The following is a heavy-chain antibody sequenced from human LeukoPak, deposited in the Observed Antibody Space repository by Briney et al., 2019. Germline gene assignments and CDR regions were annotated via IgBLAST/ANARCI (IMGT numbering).Heavy chain of an antibody. CDR3: ATTTAYCGGDCYYY. V-gene: IGHV1-18*01. Sequence: GASVKVSCKASGYTFTSYGISWVRQAPGQGLEWMGWISAYNGNTNYAQKLQGRVTMTTDTSTSTAYMELSRLRSDDTAVYYCATTTAYCGGDCYYYWGQGTLVTDSS. J-gene: IGHJ4*02. CDR2: ISAYNGNT. D-gene: IGHD2-21*02. CDR1: GYTFTSYG.